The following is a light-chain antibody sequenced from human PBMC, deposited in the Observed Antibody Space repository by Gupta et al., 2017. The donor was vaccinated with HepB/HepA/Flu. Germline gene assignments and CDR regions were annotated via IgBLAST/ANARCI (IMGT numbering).Light chain of an antibody. CDR3: QAWDSSTAV. CDR1: KLGDKY. V-gene: IGLV3-1*01. CDR2: QDS. Sequence: QPPSVSVSPGQTASITCSGDKLGDKYACWYQQKPGQSPVLVIYQDSKRSSGIPERFSGSNSGNTATLTISGTQAMDEADYYCQAWDSSTAVFGGGTKLTVL. J-gene: IGLJ2*01.